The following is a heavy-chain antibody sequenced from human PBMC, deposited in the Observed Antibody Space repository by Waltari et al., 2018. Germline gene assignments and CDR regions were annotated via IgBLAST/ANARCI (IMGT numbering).Heavy chain of an antibody. Sequence: VQSQVQLVQSGAEVKVSCKASGGTFSSYAMRWVRQAPGQGLEWMGGIIPIFGTANYAQKFQGRVTITADESTSTAYMELSSLRSEDTAVYYCTRDQGVVYGYFDYWGQGTLVTVSS. CDR2: IIPIFGTA. V-gene: IGHV1-69*01. CDR3: TRDQGVVYGYFDY. J-gene: IGHJ4*02. CDR1: GGTFSSYA. D-gene: IGHD2-8*02.